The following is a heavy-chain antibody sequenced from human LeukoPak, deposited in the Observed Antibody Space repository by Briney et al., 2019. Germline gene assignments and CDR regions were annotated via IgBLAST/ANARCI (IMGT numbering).Heavy chain of an antibody. J-gene: IGHJ6*03. CDR1: GFTFSSYG. CDR2: IWFDGSDK. Sequence: PGRSLRLSCTASGFTFSSYGMHWVRQAPGKGLEWVAAIWFDGSDKFYADSVKGRFTISRDNSKNTLYLQMHSLRDEDTAVYYCAKEGSASGIYYMDVWGKGTTVTVSS. D-gene: IGHD3-10*01. CDR3: AKEGSASGIYYMDV. V-gene: IGHV3-33*06.